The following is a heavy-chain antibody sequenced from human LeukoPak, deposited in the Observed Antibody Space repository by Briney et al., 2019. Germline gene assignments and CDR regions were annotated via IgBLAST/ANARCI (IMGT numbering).Heavy chain of an antibody. CDR3: AKYDAWLRFGE. D-gene: IGHD3-10*01. V-gene: IGHV3-23*01. Sequence: PGGTLRLSCAASGFTFSNHGMNWVRQAPGKGLEWVSGIGPSADIKYYADSVKGRFTISRDNSKNMLYLEVISLTADDTAVYYCAKYDAWLRFGEWSQGTLVTVSS. CDR1: GFTFSNHG. CDR2: IGPSADIK. J-gene: IGHJ4*02.